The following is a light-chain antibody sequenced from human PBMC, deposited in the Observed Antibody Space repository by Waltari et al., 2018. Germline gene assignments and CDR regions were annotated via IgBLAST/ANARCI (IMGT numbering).Light chain of an antibody. CDR1: SGHSSYA. J-gene: IGLJ3*02. CDR3: QTWGTGIRWV. V-gene: IGLV4-69*01. CDR2: VNSYGSH. Sequence: QLVLTQLPSASASLGASVKLTCTLNSGHSSYAIAWHPQQPEKGPRYLMNVNSYGSHSKGDGIPDRFSGSSSGAERYLTISSLQSEDEADYYCQTWGTGIRWVFGGGTKLTVL.